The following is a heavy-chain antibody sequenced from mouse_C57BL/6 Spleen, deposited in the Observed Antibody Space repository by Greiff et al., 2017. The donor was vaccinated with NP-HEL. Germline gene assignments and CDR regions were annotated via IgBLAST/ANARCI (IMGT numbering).Heavy chain of an antibody. V-gene: IGHV1-64*01. CDR1: GYTFTSYW. J-gene: IGHJ1*03. Sequence: QVQLQQPGAELVKPGASVKLSCKASGYTFTSYWMHWVKQRPGQGLEWIGMIHPNSGSTNYNEKFKSKATLTVDKSSSTAYMQLSSLTSEDSAVYYCAGYYYGSSLWYFDVWGTGTTVTVSS. D-gene: IGHD1-1*01. CDR3: AGYYYGSSLWYFDV. CDR2: IHPNSGST.